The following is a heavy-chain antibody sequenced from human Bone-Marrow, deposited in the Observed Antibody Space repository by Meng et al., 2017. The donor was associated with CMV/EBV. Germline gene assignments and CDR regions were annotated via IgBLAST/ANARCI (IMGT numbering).Heavy chain of an antibody. Sequence: ASVKVSCKASGYTFTSYGISWVRQAPGQGLEWMGWISAYNGNTNYAQKLQGRVTMTTDTSTSTAYMELRSLRSDDTAVYYCARGIVVVPPGKVGSRRNWYLDLWGRGTLVTVSS. V-gene: IGHV1-18*01. CDR2: ISAYNGNT. CDR3: ARGIVVVPPGKVGSRRNWYLDL. D-gene: IGHD2-2*01. J-gene: IGHJ2*01. CDR1: GYTFTSYG.